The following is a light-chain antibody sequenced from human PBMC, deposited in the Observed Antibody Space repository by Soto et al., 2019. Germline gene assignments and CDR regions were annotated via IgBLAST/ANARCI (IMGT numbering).Light chain of an antibody. CDR1: SSDVGGYNY. CDR3: SSYAGINTLYV. J-gene: IGLJ1*01. Sequence: QSALTQPPSAAGSPGQSVTISCTGTSSDVGGYNYVSWYQQHPGNAPKVIIYEVSKRPSGVPDRFSGSKSGNTASLTVSGLQAEDEADYYCSSYAGINTLYVFGTGTKLTVL. CDR2: EVS. V-gene: IGLV2-8*01.